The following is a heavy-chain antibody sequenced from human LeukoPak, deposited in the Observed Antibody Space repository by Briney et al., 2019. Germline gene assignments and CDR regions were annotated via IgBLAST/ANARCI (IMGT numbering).Heavy chain of an antibody. V-gene: IGHV3-23*01. Sequence: PGGSLRLSCAASGFTFNSYAMSWVRQAPGKGLEWVSAISGSGGSTYYADSVKGRFTISRDNSKNTLYLQMNSLRAEDTAVYYCAKDGGLLWFGELPRTFYYMDVWGKGTTVTVSS. J-gene: IGHJ6*03. CDR3: AKDGGLLWFGELPRTFYYMDV. CDR1: GFTFNSYA. CDR2: ISGSGGST. D-gene: IGHD3-10*01.